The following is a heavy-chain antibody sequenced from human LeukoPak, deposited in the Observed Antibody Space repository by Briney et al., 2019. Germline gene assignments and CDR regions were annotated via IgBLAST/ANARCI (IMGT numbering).Heavy chain of an antibody. CDR2: IYHSGST. D-gene: IGHD1-26*01. J-gene: IGHJ4*02. Sequence: SETLSLTCTVSGYSIRSDYYWGWIRQPPGKGLEWIGSIYHSGSTYYNPSLKSRVTISVDTSKNQFSLKLSSVTAADTAVYYCARSIEVAAMTPFDYWGQGTLVTVSS. CDR1: GYSIRSDYY. CDR3: ARSIEVAAMTPFDY. V-gene: IGHV4-38-2*02.